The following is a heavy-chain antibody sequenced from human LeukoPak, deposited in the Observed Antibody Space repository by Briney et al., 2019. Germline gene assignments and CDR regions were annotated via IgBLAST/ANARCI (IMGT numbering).Heavy chain of an antibody. J-gene: IGHJ6*02. CDR2: FEPEDGGT. CDR3: ATHSSSWRYGMDV. Sequence: FEPEDGGTIYEQKFQGRVTMTEDTSRDTAYMELSSLRSEDTAVYYCATHSSSWRYGMDVWGQGTTVTVSS. V-gene: IGHV1-24*01. D-gene: IGHD6-13*01.